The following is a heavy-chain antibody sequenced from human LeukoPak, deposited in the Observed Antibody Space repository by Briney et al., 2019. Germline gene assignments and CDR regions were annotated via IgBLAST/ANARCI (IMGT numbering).Heavy chain of an antibody. CDR2: MNPNSGNT. J-gene: IGHJ1*01. D-gene: IGHD6-13*01. Sequence: ASVKVSCKASGYTSTSYDINWVRQATGQGLEWMGWMNPNSGNTGYAQKFQGRVTMTRNTSISTAYMELSSLRSEDTAVYYCASPSSSSWSVGYFQHWGQGTLVTVSS. CDR3: ASPSSSSWSVGYFQH. CDR1: GYTSTSYD. V-gene: IGHV1-8*01.